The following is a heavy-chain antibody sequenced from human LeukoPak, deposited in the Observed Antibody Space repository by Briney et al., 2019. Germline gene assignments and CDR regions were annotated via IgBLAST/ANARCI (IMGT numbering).Heavy chain of an antibody. CDR1: GDSVSSGSAA. D-gene: IGHD6-13*01. V-gene: IGHV6-1*01. Sequence: SQTLSLTCAISGDSVSSGSAAWNWIRQSPSRGLEWLGRTYFRSDWFNDYAVSVKSRITVNPDTSKNQFSLHLSSVTPEDTAVYYCARESGIATTGRWFDPWGQGTLVTVSS. CDR3: ARESGIATTGRWFDP. CDR2: TYFRSDWFN. J-gene: IGHJ5*02.